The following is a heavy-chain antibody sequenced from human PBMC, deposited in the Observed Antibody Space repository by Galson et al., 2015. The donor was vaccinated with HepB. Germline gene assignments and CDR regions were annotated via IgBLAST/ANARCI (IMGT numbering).Heavy chain of an antibody. V-gene: IGHV1-2*02. CDR2: INPNSGGT. CDR3: AREFGHSDYYCMDV. Sequence: SVKVSCKASGYTFTGYYMHWVRQAPGQGLEWMGWINPNSGGTNYAEKFQGRVTMTRDKSMNTAYMELSRLRSDDTAVYYCAREFGHSDYYCMDVWGKGTTVTVSS. D-gene: IGHD3-10*01. CDR1: GYTFTGYY. J-gene: IGHJ6*04.